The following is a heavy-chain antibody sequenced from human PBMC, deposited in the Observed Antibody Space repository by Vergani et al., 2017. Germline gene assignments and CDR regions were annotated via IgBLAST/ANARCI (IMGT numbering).Heavy chain of an antibody. J-gene: IGHJ4*02. D-gene: IGHD3-10*01. CDR2: INPSGGST. Sequence: QVQLVQSGAEVKKPGASVKVSCKASGYTFTSYYMHWVRQAPGQGLEWMGIINPSGGSTSYAQKFKGRVTMTRDTSTSTVYMELSSLRSEDTAVYYCAVLWFGELLDIDYWGQGTLVTVSS. V-gene: IGHV1-46*03. CDR3: AVLWFGELLDIDY. CDR1: GYTFTSYY.